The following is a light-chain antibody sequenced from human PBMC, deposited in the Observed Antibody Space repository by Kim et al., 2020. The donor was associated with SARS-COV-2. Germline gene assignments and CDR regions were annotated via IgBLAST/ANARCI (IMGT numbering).Light chain of an antibody. V-gene: IGKV3-20*01. J-gene: IGKJ4*02. CDR3: QQYNSSPLT. CDR1: QSVGSSY. CDR2: GAS. Sequence: EIVLTQSPATLSLSPGERATLTCRASQSVGSSYVAWYQQPPGPAPRLLIYGASSTAAVIPDRFSGSGSGTDFTLTISRLEADDFVVYYCQQYNSSPLTFGEGTKVDIK.